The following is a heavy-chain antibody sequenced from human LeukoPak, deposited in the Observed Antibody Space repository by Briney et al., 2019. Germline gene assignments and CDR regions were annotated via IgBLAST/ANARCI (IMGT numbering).Heavy chain of an antibody. Sequence: SQTLSLTCTVSGGSISSGGYYWSWIRQHPGKGLEWIGYIYYSGSTYYNPSLKSRVTISVDTSKNQFSLKLSSVTAADTAAYYCARDGYNYRLAANDAFDIWGQGTMVTVSS. CDR2: IYYSGST. CDR1: GGSISSGGYY. CDR3: ARDGYNYRLAANDAFDI. J-gene: IGHJ3*02. V-gene: IGHV4-31*03. D-gene: IGHD5-24*01.